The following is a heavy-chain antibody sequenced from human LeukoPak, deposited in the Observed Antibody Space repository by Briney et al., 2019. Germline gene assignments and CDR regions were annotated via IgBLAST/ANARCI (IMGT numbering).Heavy chain of an antibody. CDR1: GFTFDDYT. V-gene: IGHV3-43*01. CDR3: AKDGDSGYDLGVDY. Sequence: PGGSLRLSCAASGFTFDDYTMHWVRHAPGKGLEWVSLISWDGGSTYYADSVKGRFTISRDNSKNSLYLQMNSLRTEDTALYYCAKDGDSGYDLGVDYWGQGTLVTVSS. D-gene: IGHD5-12*01. J-gene: IGHJ4*02. CDR2: ISWDGGST.